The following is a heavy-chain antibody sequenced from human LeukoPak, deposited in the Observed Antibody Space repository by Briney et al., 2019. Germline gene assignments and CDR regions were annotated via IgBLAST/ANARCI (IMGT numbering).Heavy chain of an antibody. J-gene: IGHJ4*02. CDR3: ARAYCGGDCRNHYFDY. CDR2: IYPDDSDT. V-gene: IGHV5-51*01. D-gene: IGHD2-21*02. Sequence: GESLKISCKGSGYSFTNYWIGWVRQMPGKGLEWMGIIYPDDSDTRYSPSFQGQVTISADKSISTAYLQWSSLKASDTAMYYCARAYCGGDCRNHYFDYWGQGTLVTVSS. CDR1: GYSFTNYW.